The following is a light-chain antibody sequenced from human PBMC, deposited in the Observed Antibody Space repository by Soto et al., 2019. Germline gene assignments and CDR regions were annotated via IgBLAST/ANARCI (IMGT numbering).Light chain of an antibody. CDR1: SSDVGRYNY. J-gene: IGLJ2*01. Sequence: QSVLTQPPSASGSPGQSVTISCTGTSSDVGRYNYVSWYQHHPGKAPKLMTYEVTKRPSGVPDRFSGSKSDNTASLTVSGLQAEDDADYYCSSYAGSNNYVVFGGGTKVTVL. V-gene: IGLV2-8*01. CDR2: EVT. CDR3: SSYAGSNNYVV.